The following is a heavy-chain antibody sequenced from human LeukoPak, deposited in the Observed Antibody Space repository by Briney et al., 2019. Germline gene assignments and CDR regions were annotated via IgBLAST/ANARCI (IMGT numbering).Heavy chain of an antibody. CDR3: ARANFLYCSSSTCLFDY. D-gene: IGHD2-2*01. V-gene: IGHV1-2*02. CDR2: INPNDGDT. CDR1: GYTFTDYY. J-gene: IGHJ4*02. Sequence: ASVKVSCKASGYTFTDYYMHWVRQAPGQGFEWMGWINPNDGDTNYTQKFQGRVTMTRDTSISTAHMEVSRLRSDDTAVYYCARANFLYCSSSTCLFDYWGQGTLVTVS.